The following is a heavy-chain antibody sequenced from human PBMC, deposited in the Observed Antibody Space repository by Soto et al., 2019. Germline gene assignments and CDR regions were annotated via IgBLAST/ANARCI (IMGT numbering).Heavy chain of an antibody. V-gene: IGHV1-8*01. CDR2: MNPNSGNT. D-gene: IGHD2-2*01. CDR1: GYTFTSYD. CDR3: ARGCTSCSESLGDY. J-gene: IGHJ4*02. Sequence: ASVKVSCKASGYTFTSYDINWVRQATGQGFEYLGLMNPNSGNTGYVQKFQGRVTMTRDTSTSTVYMELSSLRSEDTAVYYCARGCTSCSESLGDYWGQGTLVTVSS.